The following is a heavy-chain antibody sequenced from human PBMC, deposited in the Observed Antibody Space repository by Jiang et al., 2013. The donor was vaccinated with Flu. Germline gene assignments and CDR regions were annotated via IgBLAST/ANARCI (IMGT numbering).Heavy chain of an antibody. J-gene: IGHJ2*01. Sequence: PGLVKPSETLSLTCTVSGGSISSYYWSWIRQPPGKGLEWIGYIYYSGSTNYNPSLKSRVTISVDTSKNQFSLKLSSVTAADTAVYYCARDKFSRDGYNFDWYFDLWGRGTLVTVSS. CDR1: GGSISSYY. V-gene: IGHV4-59*01. CDR3: ARDKFSRDGYNFDWYFDL. D-gene: IGHD5-24*01. CDR2: IYYSGST.